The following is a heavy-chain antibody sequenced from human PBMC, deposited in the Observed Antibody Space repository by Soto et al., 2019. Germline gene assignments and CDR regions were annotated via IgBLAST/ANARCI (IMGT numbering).Heavy chain of an antibody. J-gene: IGHJ6*02. CDR1: GFTFSSYG. D-gene: IGHD2-2*01. V-gene: IGHV3-30*18. Sequence: PGGSLRLSCAASGFTFSSYGMHWVRQAPGKGLEWVAVISYDGSNKYYADSVKGRFTISRDNSKNTLYLQMNSLRAEDTAVYYCAKDLLDCSSTSCINYYYYYGMDVWGQGTTVTVSS. CDR2: ISYDGSNK. CDR3: AKDLLDCSSTSCINYYYYYGMDV.